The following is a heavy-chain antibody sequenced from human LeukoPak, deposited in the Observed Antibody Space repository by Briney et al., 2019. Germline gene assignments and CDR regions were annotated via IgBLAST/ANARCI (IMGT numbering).Heavy chain of an antibody. CDR3: ARDLGRLRGIDY. D-gene: IGHD5-12*01. J-gene: IGHJ4*02. CDR2: IYYSGST. Sequence: SETLSLTCTVSGGSISSYYWSWIRQPPGKGLEWIGYIYYSGSTNYNPSLKSRVTISVDTSKNQFSLKLSSVTAADTAVYYCARDLGRLRGIDYWSQGTLVTVSS. V-gene: IGHV4-59*01. CDR1: GGSISSYY.